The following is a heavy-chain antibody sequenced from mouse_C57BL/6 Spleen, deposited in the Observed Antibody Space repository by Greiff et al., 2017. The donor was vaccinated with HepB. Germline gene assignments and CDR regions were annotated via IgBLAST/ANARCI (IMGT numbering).Heavy chain of an antibody. Sequence: EVKVVESGGGLVKPGGSLKLSCAASGFTFSDYGMHWVRQAPEKGLEWVAYISSGSSTIYYADTVKGRFTISRDNAKNTLFLQMTSLRSGDTAMYYCARRIHYYGSSYGYAMDYWGQGTSVTVSS. D-gene: IGHD1-1*01. CDR3: ARRIHYYGSSYGYAMDY. CDR1: GFTFSDYG. J-gene: IGHJ4*01. CDR2: ISSGSSTI. V-gene: IGHV5-17*01.